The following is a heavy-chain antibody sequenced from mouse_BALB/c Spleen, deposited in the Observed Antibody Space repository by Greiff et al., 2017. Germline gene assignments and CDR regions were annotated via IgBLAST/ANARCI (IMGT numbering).Heavy chain of an antibody. Sequence: QVQLKQSGAELAKPGASVKMSCKASGYTFTSYWMHWVKQRPGQGLEWIGYINPSTGYTEYNQKFKDKATLTADKSSSTAYMQLSSLTSEDSAVYYCAREGLRRFAYWGQGTLVTVSA. CDR3: AREGLRRFAY. CDR2: INPSTGYT. V-gene: IGHV1-7*01. CDR1: GYTFTSYW. D-gene: IGHD2-2*01. J-gene: IGHJ3*01.